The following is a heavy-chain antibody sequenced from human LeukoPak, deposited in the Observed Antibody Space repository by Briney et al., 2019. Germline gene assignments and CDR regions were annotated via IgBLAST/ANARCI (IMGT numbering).Heavy chain of an antibody. Sequence: GGSLRLSCAASGFTSSSYGMHWVRQAPGKGLEWVAFIRNDGNSIYYADSVKGRLTISRDNSKNTLYLQMNSLRTEDTAVYYCAKDQGYSSGYFDYWGQGTLVTVSS. CDR2: IRNDGNSI. D-gene: IGHD6-19*01. CDR1: GFTSSSYG. J-gene: IGHJ4*02. V-gene: IGHV3-30*02. CDR3: AKDQGYSSGYFDY.